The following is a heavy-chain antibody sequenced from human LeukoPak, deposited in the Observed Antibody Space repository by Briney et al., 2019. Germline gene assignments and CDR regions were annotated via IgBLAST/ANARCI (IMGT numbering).Heavy chain of an antibody. CDR1: GYXFTNYW. CDR3: ARRIAVPGHFDY. V-gene: IGHV5-51*01. D-gene: IGHD6-19*01. CDR2: IYPGDSDT. Sequence: GESLKISCNGSGYXFTNYWICWVRQMPGKGLEWMGIIYPGDSDTRYSPSFQGQVTISADKSISTAYLQWSSLKASDTAMYYCARRIAVPGHFDYWGQGTLVTVSS. J-gene: IGHJ4*02.